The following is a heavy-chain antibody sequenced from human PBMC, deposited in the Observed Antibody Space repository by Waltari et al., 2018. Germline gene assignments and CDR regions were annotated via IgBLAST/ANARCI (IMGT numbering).Heavy chain of an antibody. CDR2: ISSSSSTI. D-gene: IGHD6-19*01. J-gene: IGHJ4*02. CDR3: ARPAVAGEFDY. V-gene: IGHV3-48*04. CDR1: GFTFSSYS. Sequence: EVQLVESGGGLVQTGGYLRLSCAASGFTFSSYSMNWIRQAPGKGLEWVSYISSSSSTIYYADSVKGRFTISRDNAKNSLYLQMNSLRAEDTAVYYCARPAVAGEFDYWGQGTLVTVSS.